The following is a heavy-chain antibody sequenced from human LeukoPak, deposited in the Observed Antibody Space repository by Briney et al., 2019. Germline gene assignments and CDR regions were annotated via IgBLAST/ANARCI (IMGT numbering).Heavy chain of an antibody. V-gene: IGHV4-61*01. CDR2: IYYSGST. CDR3: ARRLRGDYYYMDV. Sequence: SETLSLTCTVSGGSISTSNYYWSWIRQPPGKGLEWIGYIYYSGSTNYNPSLKSRVTISVDTSKNQFSLKLSSVTAADTAVYYCARRLRGDYYYMDVWGKGTTVTVSS. D-gene: IGHD4-17*01. CDR1: GGSISTSNYY. J-gene: IGHJ6*03.